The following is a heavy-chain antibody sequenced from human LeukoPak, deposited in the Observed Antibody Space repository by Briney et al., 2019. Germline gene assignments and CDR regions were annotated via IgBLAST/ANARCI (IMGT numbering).Heavy chain of an antibody. D-gene: IGHD3-10*01. J-gene: IGHJ4*02. Sequence: GGSLRLSCAASGFIFSNYWMTWVRQAPGKGLEWVGNIKQGGSEQYYGDSVKGRFPISRDNAKNSLYLQMNTLRGEDTAVYYCARDASGTGGHDHWGQGTLVTVSS. CDR3: ARDASGTGGHDH. V-gene: IGHV3-7*01. CDR2: IKQGGSEQ. CDR1: GFIFSNYW.